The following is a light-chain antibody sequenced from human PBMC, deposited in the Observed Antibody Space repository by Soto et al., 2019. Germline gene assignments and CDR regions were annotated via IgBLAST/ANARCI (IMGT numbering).Light chain of an antibody. J-gene: IGLJ1*01. Sequence: QSVMTQPPSVSGAPGQRVTISCTGSSSNIGAGYDVHGYQQLPGTAPKLLIYGNSNRPSGVPDRFSGSKSGTSASLAITGLQAEDEADYYCQSYDSSPWVFGTGTKVTVL. CDR1: SSNIGAGYD. CDR3: QSYDSSPWV. CDR2: GNS. V-gene: IGLV1-40*01.